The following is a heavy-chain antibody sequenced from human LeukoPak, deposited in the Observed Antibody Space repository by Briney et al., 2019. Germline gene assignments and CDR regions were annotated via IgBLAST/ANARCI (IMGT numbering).Heavy chain of an antibody. V-gene: IGHV4-34*01. Sequence: PSETLSLTCAVYGGSFSGYYWSWIRQPPGKGLEWIGEINHSGSTNYNPSLKSRVTISVDTSKNQFSLNVASVTAADTAVYYCARVGVFGYCARDSCHSPLDYWGQGTLVTVSS. CDR3: ARVGVFGYCARDSCHSPLDY. D-gene: IGHD2-15*01. J-gene: IGHJ4*02. CDR2: INHSGST. CDR1: GGSFSGYY.